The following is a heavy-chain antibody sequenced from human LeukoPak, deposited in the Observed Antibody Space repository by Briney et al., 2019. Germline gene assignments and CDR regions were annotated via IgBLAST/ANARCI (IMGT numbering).Heavy chain of an antibody. J-gene: IGHJ4*02. D-gene: IGHD6-19*01. CDR3: ARGSGSGWSTKDY. V-gene: IGHV3-30*04. CDR1: GFTFSSYA. CDR2: ISYDGSNK. Sequence: GRSLRLSCAASGFTFSSYAMHWVRQAPGKGLEWVAVISYDGSNKYYADSVKGRFTIPRDNSKNTLYLQMNSLRAEDTAVYYCARGSGSGWSTKDYWGQGTLVTASS.